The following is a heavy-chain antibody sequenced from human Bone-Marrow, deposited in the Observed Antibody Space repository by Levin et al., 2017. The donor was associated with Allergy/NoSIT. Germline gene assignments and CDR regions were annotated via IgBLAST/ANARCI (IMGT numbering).Heavy chain of an antibody. CDR3: VRGGYGDYVLLDS. D-gene: IGHD4-17*01. CDR2: INGDGSST. V-gene: IGHV3-74*01. CDR1: GFTFSSYW. Sequence: GGSLRLSCAASGFTFSSYWMHWVRQAPGKGLVWVSRINGDGSSTNYADSVKGRFTISRDNAENTLSLQMNSLTAEDTALYFCVRGGYGDYVLLDSWGQGALVTVSS. J-gene: IGHJ4*02.